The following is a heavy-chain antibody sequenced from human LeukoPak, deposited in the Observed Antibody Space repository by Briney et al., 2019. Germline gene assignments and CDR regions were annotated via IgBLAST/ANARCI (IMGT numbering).Heavy chain of an antibody. CDR2: ISAYNGNT. V-gene: IGHV1-18*04. CDR1: GYTFTSYG. CDR3: ARDGEHSSGWPLFDY. Sequence: ASVKVSCTASGYTFTSYGISWVRQAPGQGLEWMGWISAYNGNTNYAQKLQGRVTMTTDTSTSTAYMELRSLRSDDTAVYYCARDGEHSSGWPLFDYWGQGTLVTVSS. J-gene: IGHJ4*02. D-gene: IGHD6-19*01.